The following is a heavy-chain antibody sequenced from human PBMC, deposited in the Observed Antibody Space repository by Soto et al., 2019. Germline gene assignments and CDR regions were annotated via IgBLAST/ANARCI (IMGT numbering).Heavy chain of an antibody. CDR1: GGTFSTNA. J-gene: IGHJ2*01. CDR3: AQTLGLAVAGPGRFAL. V-gene: IGHV1-69*05. CDR2: ITPLFGTA. Sequence: QVQLVQSGAEVKKPGSSVKVSCKASGGTFSTNAISWVRQAPGQGLEWMGGITPLFGTANYAQKFQGRVTITXXEXTXXAYMELSSLRSEDTAVYYCAQTLGLAVAGPGRFALWGRGTLITVSS. D-gene: IGHD6-19*01.